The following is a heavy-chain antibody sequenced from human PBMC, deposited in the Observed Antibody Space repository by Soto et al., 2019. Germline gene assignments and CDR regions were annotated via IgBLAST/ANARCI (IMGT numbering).Heavy chain of an antibody. CDR3: ARGSCLKPGKTVQWLDP. Sequence: SHPLSLPCAISGDSVSGNSATCNWIRQSPSRGLEWLGRTYYRSKWYSEYAPSVKSRVTVNSDTSNNQFSLHLNAVTPEDTAVYYCARGSCLKPGKTVQWLDPSGKGTLVPVS. D-gene: IGHD6-13*01. CDR1: GDSVSGNSAT. J-gene: IGHJ5*02. CDR2: TYYRSKWYS. V-gene: IGHV6-1*01.